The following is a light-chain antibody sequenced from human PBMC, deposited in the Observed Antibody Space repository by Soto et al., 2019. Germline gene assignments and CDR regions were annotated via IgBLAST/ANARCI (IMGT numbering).Light chain of an antibody. CDR2: DAS. Sequence: EIVMTQSPATLSVSPGERATLSCRASQSVRSNLAWYQQKPGQAPRLLIYDASTRATGIPARFSGSGSGTEFTPTISSLQSEDFAVYYCQHYNNWPPWTFGQGTKVEIK. CDR3: QHYNNWPPWT. CDR1: QSVRSN. J-gene: IGKJ1*01. V-gene: IGKV3D-15*01.